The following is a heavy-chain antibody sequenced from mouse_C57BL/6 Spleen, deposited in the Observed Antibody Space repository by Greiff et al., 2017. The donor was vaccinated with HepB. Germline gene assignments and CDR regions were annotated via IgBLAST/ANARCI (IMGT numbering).Heavy chain of an antibody. CDR2: ISSGGSYT. CDR3: ARPLYYDYDWFAY. D-gene: IGHD2-4*01. CDR1: GFTFSSYG. V-gene: IGHV5-6*01. J-gene: IGHJ3*01. Sequence: EVQGVESGGDLVKPGGSLKLSCAASGFTFSSYGMSWVRQTPDKRLEWVATISSGGSYTYYPDSVKGRFTISRDNAKNTLYLQMSSLKSEDTAMYYCARPLYYDYDWFAYWGQGTLVTVSA.